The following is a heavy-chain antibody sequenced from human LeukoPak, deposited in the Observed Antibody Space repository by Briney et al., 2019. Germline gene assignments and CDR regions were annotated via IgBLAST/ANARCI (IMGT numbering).Heavy chain of an antibody. J-gene: IGHJ5*02. CDR3: ARDEGGLFDP. CDR1: GGTFSSYA. V-gene: IGHV1-69*04. Sequence: ASVKVSCKASGGTFSSYAISWVRQAPGQGLEWMGRIIPIFGIANYAQKFQGRDTITADKSTSTAYMELSSLRSEDTAVYYCARDEGGLFDPWGQGTLVTVSS. CDR2: IIPIFGIA. D-gene: IGHD1-26*01.